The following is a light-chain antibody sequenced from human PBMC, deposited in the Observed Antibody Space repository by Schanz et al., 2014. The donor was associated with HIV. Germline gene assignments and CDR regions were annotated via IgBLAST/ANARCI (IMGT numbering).Light chain of an antibody. CDR3: QQSNTFPYT. Sequence: DTQMTQSPSTLSASVGDRVTITCRASQTIGSWLAWYQQKPGRAPNLLIYQASTLETGVPSRFSGSGSGTEFTLTISSLQPDDFATYYCQQSNTFPYTFGQGTKLEIK. CDR2: QAS. J-gene: IGKJ2*01. V-gene: IGKV1-5*03. CDR1: QTIGSW.